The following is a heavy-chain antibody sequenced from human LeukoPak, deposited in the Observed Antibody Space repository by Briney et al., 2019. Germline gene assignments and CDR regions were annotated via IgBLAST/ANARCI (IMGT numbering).Heavy chain of an antibody. Sequence: GASVKVSCKASGYTFTSYGISWVRQAPGQGLEWMGWISAYNGNTNYAQKLQGRVTMTTDTSTSTAYMELRSLRSDDTAVYYCARSLGVVPANNWFDPWGQGTLVIVSS. CDR2: ISAYNGNT. CDR3: ARSLGVVPANNWFDP. D-gene: IGHD2-2*01. V-gene: IGHV1-18*01. J-gene: IGHJ5*02. CDR1: GYTFTSYG.